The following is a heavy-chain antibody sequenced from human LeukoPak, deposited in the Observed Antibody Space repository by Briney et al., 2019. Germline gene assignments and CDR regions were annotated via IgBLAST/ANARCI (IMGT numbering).Heavy chain of an antibody. CDR1: GFTFDDYA. CDR3: AKKGGTGGDYVYYFDY. CDR2: ISGDGGST. Sequence: GGYLRLSCAASGFTFDDYAMHWVRQAPGKGLEWVSLISGDGGSTYYADSVKGRFTISRDNSKNSLYLQMHSLRTEDTALYYCAKKGGTGGDYVYYFDYWGQGTLVTVSS. V-gene: IGHV3-43*02. J-gene: IGHJ4*02. D-gene: IGHD4-17*01.